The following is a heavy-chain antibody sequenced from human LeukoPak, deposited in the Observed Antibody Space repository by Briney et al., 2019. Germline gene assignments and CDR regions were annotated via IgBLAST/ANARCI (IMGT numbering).Heavy chain of an antibody. J-gene: IGHJ4*02. CDR3: ARYCSGGSCYIDTFDY. Sequence: KPSETLSLTCTASGGSISSYYWSWIRQPPGKGLEWIGYIYYSGSTNYNPSLKSRVTISVDTSKNQFSLKLSSVTAADTAVYYCARYCSGGSCYIDTFDYWGQGTLVTVSS. D-gene: IGHD2-15*01. CDR1: GGSISSYY. V-gene: IGHV4-59*01. CDR2: IYYSGST.